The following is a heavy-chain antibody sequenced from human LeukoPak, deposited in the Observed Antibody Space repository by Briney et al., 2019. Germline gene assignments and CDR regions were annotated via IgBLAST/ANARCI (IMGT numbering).Heavy chain of an antibody. V-gene: IGHV4-61*02. D-gene: IGHD1-26*01. J-gene: IGHJ3*02. CDR2: IYTSGST. CDR3: ARPHSGSYSWAVAFDI. Sequence: PSQTLSLTCTVSGGSISSGSYYWSWIRQPAGKGLEWIGRIYTSGSTNYNPSLKSRVTISVDTSKNQFSLKLSSVTAADTAVYYCARPHSGSYSWAVAFDIWGQGTMVTVSS. CDR1: GGSISSGSYY.